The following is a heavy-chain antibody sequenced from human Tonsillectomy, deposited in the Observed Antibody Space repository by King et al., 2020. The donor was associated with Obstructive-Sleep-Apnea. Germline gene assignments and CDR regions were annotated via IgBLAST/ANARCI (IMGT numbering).Heavy chain of an antibody. D-gene: IGHD6-13*01. CDR3: ARGMEQLVRASYFLH. Sequence: VQLVQSGAEVKKPGASVKVSCKATGYTFTKYYIHWVRQAPGQGLDWMGIINPSGGSTTYAHKFRGRVTMTRDTSTSPVYMELSSLRSEDTAVYFCARGMEQLVRASYFLHWGQGSLVTVS. CDR1: GYTFTKYY. J-gene: IGHJ1*01. CDR2: INPSGGST. V-gene: IGHV1-46*01.